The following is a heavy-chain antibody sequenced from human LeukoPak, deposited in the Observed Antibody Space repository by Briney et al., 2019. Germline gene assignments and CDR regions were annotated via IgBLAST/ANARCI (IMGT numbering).Heavy chain of an antibody. J-gene: IGHJ4*02. CDR2: INNDGSFT. V-gene: IGHV3-74*03. Sequence: GGSLRLSCAASGFSFSNSWMHWVRQVPGKGLVWVSHINNDGSFTTYADSVKGRFTISRDNAKRTLDPQMNSLRPDDAAIYYCATLDMWWGQGTLVTVSS. CDR3: ATLDMW. CDR1: GFSFSNSW. D-gene: IGHD3/OR15-3a*01.